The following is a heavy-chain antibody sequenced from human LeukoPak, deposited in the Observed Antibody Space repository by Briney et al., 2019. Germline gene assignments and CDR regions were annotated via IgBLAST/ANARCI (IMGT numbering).Heavy chain of an antibody. CDR2: TYYRSKWYK. CDR1: GESVSSKSAT. J-gene: IGHJ4*02. D-gene: IGHD1-26*01. CDR3: ARLGSFEDY. V-gene: IGHV6-1*01. Sequence: SQTLSLTCAISGESVSSKSATWNWIRKSPSRGLEWLGRTYYRSKWYKDYALSVNSRITINPDTSKNQFSLQLNAVTPEDTAVYYCARLGSFEDYWGQGTLVTVSS.